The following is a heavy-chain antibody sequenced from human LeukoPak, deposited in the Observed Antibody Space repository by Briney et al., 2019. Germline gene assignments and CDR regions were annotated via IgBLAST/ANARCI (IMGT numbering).Heavy chain of an antibody. J-gene: IGHJ3*02. CDR1: GYSFTSYW. CDR3: ARRMGATRDAFDI. CDR2: IYPGDSDT. Sequence: GESLQISCKGSGYSFTSYWIGWVRQMPRKGLEWMGIIYPGDSDTRYSPSFQGQVTISADKSISTAYLQWSSLKASDTAMYYCARRMGATRDAFDIWGQGTMVTVSS. D-gene: IGHD1-26*01. V-gene: IGHV5-51*01.